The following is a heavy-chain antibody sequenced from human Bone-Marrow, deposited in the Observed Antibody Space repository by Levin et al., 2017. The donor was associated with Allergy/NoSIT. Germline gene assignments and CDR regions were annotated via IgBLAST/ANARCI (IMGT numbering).Heavy chain of an antibody. V-gene: IGHV3-23*01. CDR1: GFTFGSYA. CDR2: ITSSGAST. J-gene: IGHJ4*02. Sequence: GASVKVSCAASGFTFGSYAMSWVRQGPGKGLEWVSAITSSGASTYYTDSAKGRFTISRDNSKNTLYLQMNSLRAEDTAVYYCAKRVISGWATGSFDYWGQGTLVTVSS. CDR3: AKRVISGWATGSFDY. D-gene: IGHD6-19*01.